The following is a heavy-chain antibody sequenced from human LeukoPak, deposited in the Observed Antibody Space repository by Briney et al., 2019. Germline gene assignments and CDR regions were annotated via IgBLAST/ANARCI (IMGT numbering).Heavy chain of an antibody. CDR3: ARQKCTSTSCLTKNAFDI. J-gene: IGHJ3*02. CDR1: RGSISGSIRSYY. D-gene: IGHD2-2*01. CDR2: IYTSGST. V-gene: IGHV4-4*09. Sequence: SETLSLTCTVSRGSISGSIRSYYWSWIRQPPGKGLEWIGYIYTSGSTNYNPSLKSRVTISVDTSKNQFSLDLSSVTAADTAVYYCARQKCTSTSCLTKNAFDIWGQGTMVTVSS.